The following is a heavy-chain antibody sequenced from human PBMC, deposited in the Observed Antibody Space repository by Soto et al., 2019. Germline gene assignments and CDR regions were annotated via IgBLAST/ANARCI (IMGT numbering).Heavy chain of an antibody. CDR3: ARGTEDYDFWSCYYTVTYYYYMDV. J-gene: IGHJ6*03. CDR2: INPSGGST. Sequence: GASVKVSCKASGYTFTSYYMHWVRQAPGQGLEWMGIINPSGGSTSYAQKFQGRVTMTRDTSTSTVYMELSSLRSEDTAVYYCARGTEDYDFWSCYYTVTYYYYMDVWAKGTTVTVS. D-gene: IGHD3-3*01. CDR1: GYTFTSYY. V-gene: IGHV1-46*03.